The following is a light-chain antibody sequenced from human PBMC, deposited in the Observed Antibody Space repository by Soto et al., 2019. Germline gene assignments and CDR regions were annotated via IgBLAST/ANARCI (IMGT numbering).Light chain of an antibody. J-gene: IGKJ4*01. Sequence: IVLTQSPSTLSLSPPERATLSCRASQSVNANFVAWHQQQPGRAPRLLIYAASNRATGISDRFNGSGSGTDFTLAISRLEPGDSAVYHCQQYGSSPLTFGGGTKVDIK. CDR1: QSVNANF. CDR3: QQYGSSPLT. V-gene: IGKV3-20*01. CDR2: AAS.